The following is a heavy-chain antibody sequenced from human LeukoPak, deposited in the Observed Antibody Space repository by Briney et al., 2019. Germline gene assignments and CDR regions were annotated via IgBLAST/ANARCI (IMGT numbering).Heavy chain of an antibody. CDR1: GYTFTSYG. Sequence: ASVKVSCKASGYTFTSYGISWVRQAPGQGLEWMGWISAYNGNTNYAQKLQGRVTMTTDTSTSTAYMELRSLRSDDTAVYYCATQSSGGSPNWFDPWGQGTLVTVSS. J-gene: IGHJ5*02. D-gene: IGHD2-15*01. CDR2: ISAYNGNT. V-gene: IGHV1-18*01. CDR3: ATQSSGGSPNWFDP.